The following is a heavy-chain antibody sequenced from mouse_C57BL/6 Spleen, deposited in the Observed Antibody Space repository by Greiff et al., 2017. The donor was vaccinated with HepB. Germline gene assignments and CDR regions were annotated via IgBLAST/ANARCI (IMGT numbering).Heavy chain of an antibody. D-gene: IGHD1-1*01. CDR2: ISYDGSN. J-gene: IGHJ2*01. V-gene: IGHV3-6*01. Sequence: EVKLMESGPGLVKPSQSLSLTCSVTGYSITSGYYWNWIRQFPGNKLEWMGYISYDGSNNYNPSLKNRISITRDTSKNQFFLKLNSVTTEDTATYYCARGSSYGGYWGQGTTLTVSS. CDR3: ARGSSYGGY. CDR1: GYSITSGYY.